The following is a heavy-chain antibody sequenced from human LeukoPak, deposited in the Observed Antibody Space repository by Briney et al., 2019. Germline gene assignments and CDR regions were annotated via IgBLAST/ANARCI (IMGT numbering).Heavy chain of an antibody. D-gene: IGHD3-10*01. CDR2: ISYDGSNK. CDR1: GFTFSNYA. Sequence: PGGSLRLSCAASGFTFSNYAMHWVRQAPGKGLEWVAVISYDGSNKYYADSVKGRFTISRDNSKNTLYLQMSSLRAEDTAVYYCARDHRGVRDYFDYWGQGTLVTVSS. CDR3: ARDHRGVRDYFDY. V-gene: IGHV3-30-3*01. J-gene: IGHJ4*02.